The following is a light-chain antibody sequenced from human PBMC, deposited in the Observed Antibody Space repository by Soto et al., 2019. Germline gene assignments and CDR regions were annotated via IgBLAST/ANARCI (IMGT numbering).Light chain of an antibody. CDR2: DAS. J-gene: IGKJ1*01. Sequence: DIQMTQSPPTLSASVGERVTITCRASQPISRWLAWFQQTPGKAPHLLIYDASILQSGPPSRFSGSGSGTDFTLTISRLQPEDFVTYYCQQYNDSSTFGQGTKLDIK. V-gene: IGKV1-5*01. CDR1: QPISRW. CDR3: QQYNDSST.